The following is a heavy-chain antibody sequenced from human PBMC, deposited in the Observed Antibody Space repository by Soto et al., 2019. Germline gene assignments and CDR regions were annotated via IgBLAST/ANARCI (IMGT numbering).Heavy chain of an antibody. D-gene: IGHD1-7*01. Sequence: GAPVKVSCKVSRFTLSGLSIHWVRQPPGKGLAWMGSFDPEDGETIYSQNFQGRVTMTEDKSTDTAYMELSDLRSEDTAFYYCATGVTATGTSFDHWGRGTLVTVSS. CDR3: ATGVTATGTSFDH. CDR2: FDPEDGET. CDR1: RFTLSGLS. J-gene: IGHJ4*02. V-gene: IGHV1-24*01.